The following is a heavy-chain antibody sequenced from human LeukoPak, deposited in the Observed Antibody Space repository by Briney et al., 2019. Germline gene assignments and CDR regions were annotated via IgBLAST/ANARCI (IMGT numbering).Heavy chain of an antibody. Sequence: SGPTLVNPTQTLTLTCTFSGFSLNTTTLGVGWIRQPPGKALEWLALLFWDDDSRLSPSLESRLTITKDTSKNQVVPTMTDMDPVDTATYYCAHATNSHFDYWGQGTLVTVSS. J-gene: IGHJ4*02. V-gene: IGHV2-5*02. CDR3: AHATNSHFDY. D-gene: IGHD4-23*01. CDR2: LFWDDDS. CDR1: GFSLNTTTLG.